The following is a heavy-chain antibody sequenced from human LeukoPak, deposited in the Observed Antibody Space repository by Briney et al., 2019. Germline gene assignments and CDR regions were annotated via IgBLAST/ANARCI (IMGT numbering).Heavy chain of an antibody. CDR3: AREWLWFGELLSGGSFGMDV. J-gene: IGHJ6*02. D-gene: IGHD3-10*01. CDR2: IYSGGST. V-gene: IGHV3-66*01. Sequence: PGGSLRLSCAASGFTFSSYAMSWVRQAPGKGLEWVSVIYSGGSTYYADSVKGRFTISRDNSKNTLYLQMNSLRAEDTAVYYCAREWLWFGELLSGGSFGMDVWGQGTTVTVSS. CDR1: GFTFSSYA.